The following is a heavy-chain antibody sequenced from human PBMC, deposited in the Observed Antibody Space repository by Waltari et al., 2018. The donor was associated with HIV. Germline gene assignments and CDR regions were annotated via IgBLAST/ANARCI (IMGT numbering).Heavy chain of an antibody. V-gene: IGHV4-38-2*02. CDR2: IYRSGTT. CDR1: ASSISRNYY. J-gene: IGHJ3*02. D-gene: IGHD3-22*01. CDR3: ARDQDYYDSSGYTAYAFDI. Sequence: QVLLQESGPRLVKSSETLSLTCTVSASSISRNYYCGWIRQAPGKGLGWIGSIYRSGTTHNNPSIKTRVTISVNMSKNQYSLKLSSLTAADTAVYYCARDQDYYDSSGYTAYAFDIWGRGTMIIVSS.